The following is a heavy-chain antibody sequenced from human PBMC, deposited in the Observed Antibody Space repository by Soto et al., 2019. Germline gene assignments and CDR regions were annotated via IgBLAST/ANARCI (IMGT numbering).Heavy chain of an antibody. Sequence: QVQLQESGPGLVKPSQTLSLTCTVSGGSISSGGYYWSWIRQHPGKGLEWIGYIYYSGSTYYNPSPKSRVTISVDTSKNQFSLKLSSVTAADTAVYYCATSYGDYSHWYFDLWGRGTLVTVSS. CDR3: ATSYGDYSHWYFDL. CDR1: GGSISSGGYY. J-gene: IGHJ2*01. V-gene: IGHV4-31*03. CDR2: IYYSGST. D-gene: IGHD4-17*01.